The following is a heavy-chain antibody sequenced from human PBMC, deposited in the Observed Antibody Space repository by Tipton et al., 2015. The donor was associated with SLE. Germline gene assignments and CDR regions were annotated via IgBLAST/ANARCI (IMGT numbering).Heavy chain of an antibody. CDR2: IYHSGSTNSGST. CDR1: GGSIRSYY. V-gene: IGHV4-59*01. D-gene: IGHD2-2*01. Sequence: LRLSCTVSGGSIRSYYWSWIRQTPEKGLEWIASIYHSGSTNSGSTKYNPSLESRVSTSLDTSKNQISLKLSSVTAADTAVYYCASLPQGYCSTSNCSPRMVVWCKGSTVTVSS. CDR3: ASLPQGYCSTSNCSPRMVV. J-gene: IGHJ6*04.